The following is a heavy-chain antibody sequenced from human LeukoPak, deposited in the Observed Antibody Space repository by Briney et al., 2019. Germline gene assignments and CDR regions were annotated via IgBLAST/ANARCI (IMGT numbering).Heavy chain of an antibody. D-gene: IGHD2-21*01. CDR1: GGTFSSYA. CDR2: ISAYNSNT. J-gene: IGHJ3*02. Sequence: GASVKVSCKASGGTFSSYAISWVRQAPGQGLEWMGWISAYNSNTNYAQNLQGRVTMTTDTSTSTVYLDLRSLRSDDTAVYYCASSLGQPAYCGGDCYGADAFDIWGQGTMVTVSS. V-gene: IGHV1-18*01. CDR3: ASSLGQPAYCGGDCYGADAFDI.